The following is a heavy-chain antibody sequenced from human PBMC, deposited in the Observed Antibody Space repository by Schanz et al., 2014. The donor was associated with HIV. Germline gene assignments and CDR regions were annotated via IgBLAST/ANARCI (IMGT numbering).Heavy chain of an antibody. D-gene: IGHD6-6*01. CDR3: ARSSSGSGTWPPRY. Sequence: QVQLVESGGGVVQPGRSLRLSCAVSGFTFSNYAMNWVRQAPGKGLEWVAVISYDGSNKYYADSVKGRFTISRDNAKNSLYLQMNSLRAEDTALYHCARSSSGSGTWPPRYWGQGTLVIVSS. CDR2: ISYDGSNK. CDR1: GFTFSNYA. J-gene: IGHJ4*02. V-gene: IGHV3-30-3*01.